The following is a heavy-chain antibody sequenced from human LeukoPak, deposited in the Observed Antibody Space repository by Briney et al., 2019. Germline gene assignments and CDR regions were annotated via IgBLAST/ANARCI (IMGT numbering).Heavy chain of an antibody. D-gene: IGHD5-24*01. CDR2: IHPGDSDT. CDR1: GYSFTSYW. V-gene: IGHV5-51*01. Sequence: LGESLKISCKGSGYSFTSYWIGWVRQMPGKGLEYMGIIHPGDSDTRYSPSFQGQVTISVDRSSSTAYIQWSRLNASDTAMYYCAVHPGGLQSGFDNWGQGTLVTVSS. CDR3: AVHPGGLQSGFDN. J-gene: IGHJ4*02.